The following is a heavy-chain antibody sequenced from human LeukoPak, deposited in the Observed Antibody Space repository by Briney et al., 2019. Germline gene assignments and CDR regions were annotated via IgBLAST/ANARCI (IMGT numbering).Heavy chain of an antibody. V-gene: IGHV1-3*01. CDR1: GYSFTSYW. Sequence: GESLKISCKGSGYSFTSYWISWVRQAPGQRLEWMGWINAGNGNTKYSQKFQGRVTITRDTSASTAYMELSSLRSEDTAVYYCARLYYDSSGSLVPYYYYGMDVWGQGTTVTVSS. D-gene: IGHD3-22*01. CDR3: ARLYYDSSGSLVPYYYYGMDV. CDR2: INAGNGNT. J-gene: IGHJ6*02.